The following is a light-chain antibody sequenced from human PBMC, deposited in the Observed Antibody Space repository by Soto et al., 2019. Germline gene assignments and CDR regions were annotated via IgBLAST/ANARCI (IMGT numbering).Light chain of an antibody. CDR3: QQYVSWT. V-gene: IGKV3-20*01. CDR2: GTS. CDR1: QTISSNY. J-gene: IGKJ1*01. Sequence: EIVLTQSPGTLSVSPGERATISCRASQTISSNYLAWYQQKPGQAPRLLIYGTSIRATGIPDRFSGSGSGTDFTLTISRLEPEDSAIYYCQQYVSWTFGQGTKVEIK.